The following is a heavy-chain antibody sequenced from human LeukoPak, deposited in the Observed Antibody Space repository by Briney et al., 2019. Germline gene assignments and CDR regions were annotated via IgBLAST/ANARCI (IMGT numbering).Heavy chain of an antibody. CDR3: ARGAPMGRITIFSHRRNYYMDV. J-gene: IGHJ6*03. CDR2: INPNSGGT. CDR1: GYTFTGYY. V-gene: IGHV1-2*02. Sequence: ASVKVSCKASGYTFTGYYMHWVRQAPGQGLEWMGWINPNSGGTNYAQKFQGRVTMTRDTSISTAYMELSRLRSDDTAVYYCARGAPMGRITIFSHRRNYYMDVWGKGTTVTVSS. D-gene: IGHD3-9*01.